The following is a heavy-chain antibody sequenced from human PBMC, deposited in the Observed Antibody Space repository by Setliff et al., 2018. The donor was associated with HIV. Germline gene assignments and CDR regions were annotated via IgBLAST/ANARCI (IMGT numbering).Heavy chain of an antibody. CDR1: GGSFSSYH. Sequence: SETLSLTCTVSGGSFSSYHWSWIRHRAGKGLEWIGHIYASGSTKYNPSLESRVTMSVDTSRTQFSLKLRSVTAADTAVYYCARDQADVYNYLLSGAFDFWGQGAMVTVSS. D-gene: IGHD3-10*01. J-gene: IGHJ3*01. CDR2: IYASGST. V-gene: IGHV4-4*07. CDR3: ARDQADVYNYLLSGAFDF.